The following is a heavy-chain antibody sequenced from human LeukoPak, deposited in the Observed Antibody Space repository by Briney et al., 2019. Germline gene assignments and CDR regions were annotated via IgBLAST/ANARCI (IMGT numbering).Heavy chain of an antibody. Sequence: GGSLRLSCAASGFPFNNYWMTWVRQAPGKGLEWVANIKQDDNERFYVDSVKGRFTISRDNAKNSLYLQMYSLRAEDTAVYYCASGTAYDGSGSRIDYWGRGTLVTVSS. D-gene: IGHD3-10*01. V-gene: IGHV3-7*01. CDR3: ASGTAYDGSGSRIDY. CDR1: GFPFNNYW. CDR2: IKQDDNER. J-gene: IGHJ4*02.